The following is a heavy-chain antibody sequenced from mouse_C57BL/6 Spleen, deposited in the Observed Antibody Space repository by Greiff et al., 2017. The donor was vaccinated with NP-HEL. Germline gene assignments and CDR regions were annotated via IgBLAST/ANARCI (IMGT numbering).Heavy chain of an antibody. Sequence: EVMLVESGGGLVKPGGSLKLSCAASGFTFSSYAMSWVRQTPEKRLEWVATISDGGSYTYYPDNVKGRFTISRDNAKNNLYLQMSHLKSEDTAMYYCARDLFYPFAYWGQGTLVTVSA. D-gene: IGHD2-3*01. CDR3: ARDLFYPFAY. V-gene: IGHV5-4*01. J-gene: IGHJ3*01. CDR2: ISDGGSYT. CDR1: GFTFSSYA.